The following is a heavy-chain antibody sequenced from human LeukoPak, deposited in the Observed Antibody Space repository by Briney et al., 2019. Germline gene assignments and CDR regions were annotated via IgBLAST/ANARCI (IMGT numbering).Heavy chain of an antibody. V-gene: IGHV3-13*03. CDR3: ARFYSSSWSMRSYYYYYYMDV. Sequence: ETGGSLRLSCAACGFTFSSYDMHWVRQATGKGLEWVSAIGTAGDTYYPGSVKGQFTISRENAKNSLYLQMNSLRAGDTAVYYCARFYSSSWSMRSYYYYYYMDVWGKGTTVTVSS. J-gene: IGHJ6*03. CDR2: IGTAGDT. CDR1: GFTFSSYD. D-gene: IGHD6-13*01.